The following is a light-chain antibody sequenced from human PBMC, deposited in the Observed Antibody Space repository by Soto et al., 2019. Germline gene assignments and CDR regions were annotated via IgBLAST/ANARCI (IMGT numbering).Light chain of an antibody. V-gene: IGKV3-20*01. Sequence: EIVLTQSPGTLSLSPGERATLSCRASQSVSSSYLAWYQQKPGQAPRLLIYGASSRATGIPDTFSGSGSGTDFTLTISRLESEDFAVYYCQQYGSSPLTFGGGTKVEIK. J-gene: IGKJ4*01. CDR3: QQYGSSPLT. CDR1: QSVSSSY. CDR2: GAS.